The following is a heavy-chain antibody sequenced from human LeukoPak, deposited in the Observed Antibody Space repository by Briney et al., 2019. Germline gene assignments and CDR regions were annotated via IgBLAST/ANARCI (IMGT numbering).Heavy chain of an antibody. CDR1: GYTFTGYY. D-gene: IGHD3-22*01. V-gene: IGHV1-2*02. CDR3: ARHQHDRSGHRPLYYYYLYRDV. J-gene: IGHJ6*03. Sequence: ASVKVSCKASGYTFTGYYMHWVRQAPGQGLEWMGWINPNSGGTNYAQKFQGRVTMTRDTSISTAYMELSRLRSDDTAVYYCARHQHDRSGHRPLYYYYLYRDVWGKRTTDTVSS. CDR2: INPNSGGT.